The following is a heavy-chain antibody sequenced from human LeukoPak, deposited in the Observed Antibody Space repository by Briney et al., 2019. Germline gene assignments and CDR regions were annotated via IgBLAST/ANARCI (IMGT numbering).Heavy chain of an antibody. CDR3: AIPRGYSYGVFDY. D-gene: IGHD5-18*01. Sequence: PGESLKISCKGSGYSFTSYWIGWVRQMPGEGPEWMGVVYPGDSETRYSPSFQGQVTISADKSISTAYLQWTSLKASDTAMYYCAIPRGYSYGVFDYWGQGTLVTVSS. CDR2: VYPGDSET. CDR1: GYSFTSYW. J-gene: IGHJ4*02. V-gene: IGHV5-51*01.